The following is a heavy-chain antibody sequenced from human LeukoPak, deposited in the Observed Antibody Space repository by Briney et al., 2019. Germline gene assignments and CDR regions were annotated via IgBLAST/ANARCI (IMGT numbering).Heavy chain of an antibody. CDR3: ARSRITMIYYMDV. V-gene: IGHV3-48*01. J-gene: IGHJ4*02. Sequence: GGSLRLSCAASGFTFSSYSMNWVRQAPGKGLEWVSYISSSSSTIYYADSVKGRFTISRDNAKNSLYLQMNSLRAEDTAVYYCARSRITMIYYMDVWGQGTLVTVSS. CDR1: GFTFSSYS. CDR2: ISSSSSTI. D-gene: IGHD3-22*01.